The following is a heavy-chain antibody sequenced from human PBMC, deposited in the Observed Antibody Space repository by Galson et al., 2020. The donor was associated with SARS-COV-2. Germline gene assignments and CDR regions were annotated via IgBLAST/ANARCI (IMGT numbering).Heavy chain of an antibody. CDR3: ARPQGWGLLKGTDAFDM. V-gene: IGHV1-69*13. Sequence: SAQVSCKASGGTFSSYAINCVRHAPAQGLEWMGGIITIFGTTTYAQKFQGRVTITADESTSTAYMELSSLRSEDTAVYYCARPQGWGLLKGTDAFDMWGQGTMVTVSS. CDR1: GGTFSSYA. D-gene: IGHD1-26*01. CDR2: IITIFGTT. J-gene: IGHJ3*02.